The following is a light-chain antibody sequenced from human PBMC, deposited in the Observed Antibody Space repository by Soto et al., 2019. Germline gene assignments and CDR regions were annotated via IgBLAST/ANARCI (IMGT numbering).Light chain of an antibody. CDR1: QAISSY. V-gene: IGKV1-9*01. CDR2: AAS. Sequence: IQLTHSPSSLSASVGDRVTITCRASQAISSYLAWYQQKPGNAPKLLIYAASTLQSGVPSRFSGSGSGTDFTLTISSLQPGDLATYYCPQVISYPPTIGQGTQVDIX. CDR3: PQVISYPPT. J-gene: IGKJ1*01.